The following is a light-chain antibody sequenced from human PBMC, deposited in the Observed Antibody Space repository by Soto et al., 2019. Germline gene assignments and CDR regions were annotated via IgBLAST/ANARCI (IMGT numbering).Light chain of an antibody. CDR2: GAS. V-gene: IGKV3-15*01. Sequence: EIVMPQSPATLSVSPGERATLSCRASQGVTTNLAWYQQKPGKAPRLLIYGASTRATGIPARFSGSGSGTEFTLTISSLQSEDFAVYYCQQYNTWPLTFGGGTKVEIK. CDR1: QGVTTN. J-gene: IGKJ4*01. CDR3: QQYNTWPLT.